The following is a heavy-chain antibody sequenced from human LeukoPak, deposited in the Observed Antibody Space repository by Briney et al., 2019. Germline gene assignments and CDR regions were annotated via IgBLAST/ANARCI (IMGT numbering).Heavy chain of an antibody. CDR1: GGSISNYY. Sequence: TSETLSLTCTVSGGSISNYYWNWIRQPPGKGLEWIWYIYYSGSTNYNPSLKSRVTISVDTSKNQISLKLSSVTAADTAVYYCTRPRSGGWYGNPFDYWGQGTLVIVSS. CDR3: TRPRSGGWYGNPFDY. J-gene: IGHJ4*02. D-gene: IGHD6-19*01. CDR2: IYYSGST. V-gene: IGHV4-59*01.